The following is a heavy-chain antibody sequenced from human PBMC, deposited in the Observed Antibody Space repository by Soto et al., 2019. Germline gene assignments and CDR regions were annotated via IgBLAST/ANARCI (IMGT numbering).Heavy chain of an antibody. CDR3: ASSPYSSSLFVLASDS. D-gene: IGHD6-6*01. CDR2: IIPIFGTA. V-gene: IGHV1-69*13. CDR1: GGTFSSYA. Sequence: SVKVSCKASGGTFSSYAINWVRQAPGQGLEWMGGIIPIFGTAKYAQKFQGRVTIAADESTSAAYMELTSLRSEDTAMYYCASSPYSSSLFVLASDSWGQGTLVTVSS. J-gene: IGHJ4*02.